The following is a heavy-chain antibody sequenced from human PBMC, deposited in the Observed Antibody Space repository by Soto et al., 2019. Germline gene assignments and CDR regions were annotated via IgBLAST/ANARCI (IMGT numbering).Heavy chain of an antibody. V-gene: IGHV3-66*01. J-gene: IGHJ6*03. CDR2: IYSGGTT. CDR3: AGWTKEWALGGYYMDV. CDR1: GLTVTRKY. Sequence: GGSLRLSCAASGLTVTRKYMSWVRQAPGKGLEWVSVIYSGGTTYYADSVKGRFIISRDNSKNTLYLQMNSLRAEDTAVYYCAGWTKEWALGGYYMDVWGKGTTVTVSS. D-gene: IGHD2-8*01.